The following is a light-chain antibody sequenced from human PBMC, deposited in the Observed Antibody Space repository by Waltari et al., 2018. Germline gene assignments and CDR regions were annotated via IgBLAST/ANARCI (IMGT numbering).Light chain of an antibody. CDR2: DAS. Sequence: EIVLTQSPATLSLSPGERATLSCRASKSVSSYLAWYQQKPGQAPRLLIYDASNRATGIPARFSGSGSGTDFTLTISSLEPEDFAVYYCQQRKSWPLTFGGGTKVEIK. CDR3: QQRKSWPLT. J-gene: IGKJ4*01. CDR1: KSVSSY. V-gene: IGKV3-11*01.